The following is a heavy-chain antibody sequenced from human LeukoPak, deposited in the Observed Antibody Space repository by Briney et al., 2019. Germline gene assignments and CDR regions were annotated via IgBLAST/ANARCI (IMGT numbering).Heavy chain of an antibody. Sequence: GGSLRLSCAPSGSTFSSYWMHWVRQAPGKGLVWVSRINSDGSSTSYADSVKGRFTISRDNAKNTLYLQMNSLRVEDTAVYYCARDPDYGDLDYWGQGTLVTVSS. CDR2: INSDGSST. CDR1: GSTFSSYW. J-gene: IGHJ4*02. V-gene: IGHV3-74*01. CDR3: ARDPDYGDLDY. D-gene: IGHD4-17*01.